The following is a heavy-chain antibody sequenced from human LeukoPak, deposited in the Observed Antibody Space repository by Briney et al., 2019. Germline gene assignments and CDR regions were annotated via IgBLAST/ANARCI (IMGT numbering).Heavy chain of an antibody. CDR2: ISGKSDYI. J-gene: IGHJ4*02. D-gene: IGHD3-22*01. CDR3: AKDSRITMIVVVMYFDY. CDR1: GFDFSTYS. V-gene: IGHV3-21*04. Sequence: GGSLRLSCAASGFDFSTYSMNWVRQAPGKGLEWVSSISGKSDYIYYVDSVKGRFTVSRDNAKNTLYLQMNSLRAEDTAVYYCAKDSRITMIVVVMYFDYWGQGTLVTVSS.